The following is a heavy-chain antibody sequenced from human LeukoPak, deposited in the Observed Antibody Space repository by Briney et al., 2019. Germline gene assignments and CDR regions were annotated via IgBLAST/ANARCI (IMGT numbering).Heavy chain of an antibody. CDR3: ARDFRVTVTTCDY. J-gene: IGHJ4*02. CDR2: ISSSSSYI. CDR1: GFTFSSYG. V-gene: IGHV3-21*01. Sequence: PGGSLRLSCAASGFTFSSYGMHWVRQAPGKGLEWVSSISSSSSYIYYANSVKGRFTISRDNAKNSLYLQMNSLRAEDTAVYYCARDFRVTVTTCDYWAREPWSPSPQ. D-gene: IGHD4-17*01.